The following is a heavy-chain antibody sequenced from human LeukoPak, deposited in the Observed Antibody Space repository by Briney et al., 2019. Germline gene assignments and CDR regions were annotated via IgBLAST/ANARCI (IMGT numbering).Heavy chain of an antibody. V-gene: IGHV3-53*01. CDR1: GFTVSNNY. CDR3: VRKNRDFNAAFDI. J-gene: IGHJ3*02. D-gene: IGHD1-14*01. CDR2: SYSDSNT. Sequence: PGGSLRLSCAASGFTVSNNYMSWVRQAPGKGLGWVSISYSDSNTNYADSVKGRFTIPRDTSQNTLSLQMNSLRAEDTAVYYCVRKNRDFNAAFDIWGQGTVVTVSS.